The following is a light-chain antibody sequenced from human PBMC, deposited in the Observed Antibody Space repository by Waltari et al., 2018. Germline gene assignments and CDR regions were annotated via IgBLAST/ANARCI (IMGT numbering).Light chain of an antibody. CDR2: DVT. CDR3: SSYTSSSAHYV. Sequence: QSALTQPASVSGSPGQSITISCTGTSSDVGGYNYVSWYQQHPGKAPKLMSYDVTNRPSGVPNRFSGSKSGKTASLTSSGLQAEEEADYYCSSYTSSSAHYVFGSATKVTVL. CDR1: SSDVGGYNY. J-gene: IGLJ1*01. V-gene: IGLV2-14*03.